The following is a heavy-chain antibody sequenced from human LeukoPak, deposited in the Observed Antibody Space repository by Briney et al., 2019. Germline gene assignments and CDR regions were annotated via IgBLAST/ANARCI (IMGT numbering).Heavy chain of an antibody. D-gene: IGHD1-26*01. CDR2: ISETSSFM. Sequence: GGSLRLSCAASGFTFSSYSMNWVRQAPGKGLEWISYISETSSFMYYADSVKGRFTISRDNAKNSLYLQMSSLRAEDTALYYCASGGIYYGAAFDFWGQGSLVTVSA. J-gene: IGHJ4*02. CDR3: ASGGIYYGAAFDF. CDR1: GFTFSSYS. V-gene: IGHV3-48*01.